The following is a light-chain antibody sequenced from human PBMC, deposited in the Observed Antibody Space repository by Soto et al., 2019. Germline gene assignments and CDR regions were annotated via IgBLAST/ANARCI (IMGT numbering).Light chain of an antibody. CDR1: SSNIGRNP. Sequence: QSVLTQPPSASGTPGQRVTISCSGSSSNIGRNPVNWYLQLPGTAPKLLIYSNNQRPSGVPDRVSASKSGTSASLTISGLQAEDEADYYWATWDDSLYGMVFGGGTKLTVL. J-gene: IGLJ2*01. V-gene: IGLV1-44*01. CDR3: ATWDDSLYGMV. CDR2: SNN.